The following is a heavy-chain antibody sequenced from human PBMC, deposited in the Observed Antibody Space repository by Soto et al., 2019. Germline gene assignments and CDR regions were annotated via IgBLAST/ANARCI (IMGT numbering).Heavy chain of an antibody. CDR1: GFTFGTYE. D-gene: IGHD1-26*01. CDR3: ARGHNIVGSTGGSLDI. V-gene: IGHV3-48*03. CDR2: ISSSSSVI. Sequence: EVQLVESGGGLVQPGGSLRLSCAASGFTFGTYEMNWVRQAPGKGLEWLSYISSSSSVIKYADSVEGRFTISRDNAKNSLYLQMYSLRAEDTAVYYCARGHNIVGSTGGSLDIWGKRTMDTDSS. J-gene: IGHJ3*02.